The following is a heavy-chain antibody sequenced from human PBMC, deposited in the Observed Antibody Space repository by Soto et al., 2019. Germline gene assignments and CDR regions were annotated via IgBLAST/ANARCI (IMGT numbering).Heavy chain of an antibody. D-gene: IGHD1-26*01. J-gene: IGHJ6*02. V-gene: IGHV1-69*13. Sequence: SVKVSCKASGGTFISYAISLVRQAPGQGLEWMGGIIPIFGTANYAQKFQGRVTITADESTSTAYMELSSLRSEDTAVYYCAREGLGGSYFYAGSNYYYYYGMDVWGQGTTVTVSS. CDR3: AREGLGGSYFYAGSNYYYYYGMDV. CDR2: IIPIFGTA. CDR1: GGTFISYA.